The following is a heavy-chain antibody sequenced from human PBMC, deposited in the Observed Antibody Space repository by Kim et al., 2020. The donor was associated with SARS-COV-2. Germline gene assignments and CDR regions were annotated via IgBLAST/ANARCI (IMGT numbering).Heavy chain of an antibody. V-gene: IGHV1-69*01. Sequence: QKFQGRVTITADESTSTAYMELSSRRSEDTAVYYCARAVDCSSTSCPLDYWGQGTLVTVSS. D-gene: IGHD2-2*01. J-gene: IGHJ4*02. CDR3: ARAVDCSSTSCPLDY.